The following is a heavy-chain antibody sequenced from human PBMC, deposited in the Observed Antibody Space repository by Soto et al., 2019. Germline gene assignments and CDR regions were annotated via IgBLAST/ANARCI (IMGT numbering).Heavy chain of an antibody. CDR3: ARGRYDYGDYAVDY. CDR1: GYTFTSYD. J-gene: IGHJ4*02. D-gene: IGHD4-17*01. Sequence: ASVKVSCKASGYTFTSYDINWVRQATGQGLEWMGWMNPNSGNTGYAQKFQGRVTMTRNTSISTAYMELSSLRSEDTAVYYCARGRYDYGDYAVDYWGQGTLVTVSS. V-gene: IGHV1-8*01. CDR2: MNPNSGNT.